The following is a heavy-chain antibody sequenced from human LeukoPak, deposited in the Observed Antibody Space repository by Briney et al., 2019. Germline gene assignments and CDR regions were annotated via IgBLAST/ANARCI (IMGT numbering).Heavy chain of an antibody. V-gene: IGHV3-23*01. CDR1: GFTVSGIH. CDR3: AKDRSSGGSCSNY. Sequence: GGSLRLSCAASGFTVSGIHMVWVRQAPGKGLEWVSGISGSGGATYYADSVKGRFTISRDNSENTVYLQMNSLRVEDTAIYYCAKDRSSGGSCSNYWGRGTQVTVSS. CDR2: ISGSGGAT. D-gene: IGHD2-15*01. J-gene: IGHJ4*02.